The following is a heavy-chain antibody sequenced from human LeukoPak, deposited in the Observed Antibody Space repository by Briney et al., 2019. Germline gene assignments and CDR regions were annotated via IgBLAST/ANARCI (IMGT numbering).Heavy chain of an antibody. Sequence: SEPLSLTCSVAGGSISSYYWSLIRQPPGKGLDWIGYIYYSGSTNYNPSLKSRVTISVDTSKNQFSLKLSSVTAADTAVYYCARDRGYCSGGSCHNWFDPWGQGTLVTVSS. V-gene: IGHV4-59*01. CDR1: GGSISSYY. CDR3: ARDRGYCSGGSCHNWFDP. CDR2: IYYSGST. D-gene: IGHD2-15*01. J-gene: IGHJ5*02.